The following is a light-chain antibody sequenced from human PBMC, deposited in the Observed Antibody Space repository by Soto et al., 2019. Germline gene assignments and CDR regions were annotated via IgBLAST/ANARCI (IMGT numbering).Light chain of an antibody. CDR2: GAS. CDR3: QQYGSSPLT. Sequence: EIVLTQSPGTLSLSPGERATLSCRASQSVSNNYLAWYQQKPGQAPRLLIYGASTRATGIPARFSGSGSGTDFTLTISRLEPGDFAVYYCQQYGSSPLTFGGGTKVDIK. J-gene: IGKJ4*01. V-gene: IGKV3-20*01. CDR1: QSVSNNY.